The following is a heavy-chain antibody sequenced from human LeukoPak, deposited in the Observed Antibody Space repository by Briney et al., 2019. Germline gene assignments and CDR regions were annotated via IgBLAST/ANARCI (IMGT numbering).Heavy chain of an antibody. CDR2: IWYDGSKT. J-gene: IGHJ4*02. D-gene: IGHD4-17*01. CDR3: ARGRSTVTTGRFDY. CDR1: GFTFSSYD. Sequence: GGSLRLSCAASGFTFSSYDMHWVRQAPGKGLEWVAVIWYDGSKTCYADSVKGRFTISRDNSKDTLFLQMNSLRAEDTAVYYCARGRSTVTTGRFDYWGQGTLATVSS. V-gene: IGHV3-30*04.